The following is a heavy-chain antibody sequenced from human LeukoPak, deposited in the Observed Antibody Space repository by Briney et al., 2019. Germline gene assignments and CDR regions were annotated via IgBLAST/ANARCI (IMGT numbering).Heavy chain of an antibody. CDR2: ISGSGGST. V-gene: IGHV3-23*01. J-gene: IGHJ4*02. CDR3: AKGLAYCGGDCYFDY. Sequence: GGSLRLSCAASGFTFSSYAMSWVRQAPGKGLEWVSAISGSGGSTYYADSVEGRFTISRDNSKNTLYLQMNSLRAEDTAVYYCAKGLAYCGGDCYFDYWGQGTLVTVSS. D-gene: IGHD2-21*01. CDR1: GFTFSSYA.